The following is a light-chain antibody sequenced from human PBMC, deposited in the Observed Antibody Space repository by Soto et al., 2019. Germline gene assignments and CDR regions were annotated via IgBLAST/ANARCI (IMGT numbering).Light chain of an antibody. CDR3: CSYVGRDTYV. J-gene: IGLJ1*01. V-gene: IGLV2-11*01. Sequence: QSALTQPRSASGSPGQSITISCTGTSSDVGGYNYVSWYQQHPAKAPKLIIFDVSKRPSGVPNRFSGSKSGNTASLTFSGLRAEDEADYYCCSYVGRDTYVFGTGTKVTVL. CDR1: SSDVGGYNY. CDR2: DVS.